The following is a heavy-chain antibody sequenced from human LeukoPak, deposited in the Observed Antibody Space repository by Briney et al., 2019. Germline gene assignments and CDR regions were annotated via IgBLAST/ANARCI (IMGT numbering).Heavy chain of an antibody. V-gene: IGHV4-39*01. CDR2: IYYDGTT. Sequence: SETLSLTCTVSGDSISSRSYFWGWMWQPPGKGLEWIASIYYDGTTYYNPSLKSRVTISADTSENQFSLKLTSVTAADTAVYYCTSRGWIVGLVDYWGQGTLVTVSS. J-gene: IGHJ4*02. D-gene: IGHD3-22*01. CDR1: GDSISSRSYF. CDR3: TSRGWIVGLVDY.